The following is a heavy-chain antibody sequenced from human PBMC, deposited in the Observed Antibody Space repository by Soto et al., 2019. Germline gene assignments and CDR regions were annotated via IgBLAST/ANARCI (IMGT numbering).Heavy chain of an antibody. CDR1: GYSFTSYW. D-gene: IGHD5-18*01. V-gene: IGHV5-51*01. CDR2: IYPGDSDT. J-gene: IGHJ6*02. CDR3: ARQGIQLWPGGDYSYYYGMEV. Sequence: GESLKISCKGSGYSFTSYWIGWVRQMPGKGLEWMGIIYPGDSDTRYSPSFQGQVTISPDKSISTAYLQWSSLKASDTAMYYCARQGIQLWPGGDYSYYYGMEVWGQGTTVTV.